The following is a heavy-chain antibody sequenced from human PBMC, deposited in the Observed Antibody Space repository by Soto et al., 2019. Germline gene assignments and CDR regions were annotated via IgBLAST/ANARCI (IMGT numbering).Heavy chain of an antibody. Sequence: ASVNVSCKSSGFNFAGCFLHWVRQAPGQGLEWMGWINPNSGATKDAQKFQGRVTMTWDTSISSAYIELVSLRFDDAAVYYCARAVWGSSQEFDNWGQGTRVTVSS. CDR3: ARAVWGSSQEFDN. CDR2: INPNSGAT. J-gene: IGHJ4*02. D-gene: IGHD3-16*01. V-gene: IGHV1-2*02. CDR1: GFNFAGCF.